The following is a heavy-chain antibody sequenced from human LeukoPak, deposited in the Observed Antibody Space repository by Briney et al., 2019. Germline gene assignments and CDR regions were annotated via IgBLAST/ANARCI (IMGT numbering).Heavy chain of an antibody. CDR2: ISSSSSYI. J-gene: IGHJ4*02. CDR1: GFTFSSYG. Sequence: SGGSLRLSCVASGFTFSSYGMHWVRQAPGKGLEWVSSISSSSSYIYYADSVKGRFTISRDNAKNSLYLQMNSLRAEDTAVYYCARGASGYYDSSGYYNWGQGTLVTVSS. CDR3: ARGASGYYDSSGYYN. V-gene: IGHV3-21*01. D-gene: IGHD3-22*01.